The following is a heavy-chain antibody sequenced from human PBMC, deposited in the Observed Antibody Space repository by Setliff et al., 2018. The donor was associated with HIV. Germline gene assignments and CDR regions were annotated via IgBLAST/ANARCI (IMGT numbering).Heavy chain of an antibody. J-gene: IGHJ3*02. V-gene: IGHV1-18*01. CDR2: ISGYGNR. D-gene: IGHD3-10*01. CDR3: ASGRGIYGSGALEAYDI. CDR1: GYTFNKYG. Sequence: GASVKVSCTASGYTFNKYGVMWVRQAPGQGLEWMGWISGYGNRKYAQKFEGRLTVTTDTSTSTAYMELRTLRSDDTAVYFCASGRGIYGSGALEAYDIWGQGTMVTVSS.